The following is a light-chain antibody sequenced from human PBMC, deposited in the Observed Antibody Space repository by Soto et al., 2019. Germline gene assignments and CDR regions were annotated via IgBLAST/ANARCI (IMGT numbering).Light chain of an antibody. V-gene: IGLV2-14*03. Sequence: QSVLTQPASVSGSPGQSIAISCTGVRTDVADGYDYVSWYQQHPGQAPQLIIYDVSNRPSGVSDRFSGSKSGNTASLTISGLQAEHEAEYYCTSYTSSNPFYVFGTGTKVTVL. J-gene: IGLJ1*01. CDR3: TSYTSSNPFYV. CDR1: RTDVADGYDY. CDR2: DVS.